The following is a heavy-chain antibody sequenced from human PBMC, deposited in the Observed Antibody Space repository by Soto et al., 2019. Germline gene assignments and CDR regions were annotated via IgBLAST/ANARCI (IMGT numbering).Heavy chain of an antibody. V-gene: IGHV3-66*01. J-gene: IGHJ4*02. Sequence: EVPLVESGGGLVQPGGSLRLSCAASGFTVSSKYMSWVRQAPGKGLEWVSVIYSDGTTYYEESVKGRFTISRDNSKNTLYLQMNNLRAEDTAVYYCARDRDDIMTGPIDYWGQGTLVTVSS. CDR3: ARDRDDIMTGPIDY. CDR1: GFTVSSKY. CDR2: IYSDGTT. D-gene: IGHD3-9*01.